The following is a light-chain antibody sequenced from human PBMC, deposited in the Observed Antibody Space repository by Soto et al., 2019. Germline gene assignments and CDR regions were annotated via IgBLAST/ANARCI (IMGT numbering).Light chain of an antibody. CDR2: GAS. CDR1: QSVSSN. V-gene: IGKV3-15*01. CDR3: QQYENWPFT. J-gene: IGKJ3*01. Sequence: EIVMTQSPATLSVSPGERATLSCRASQSVSSNLAWYQQKPGQAPRLLIYGASTRATGIPARFSGSGSGRELTLTISSLQSEDFAVDYCQQYENWPFTFGPGTKVDIK.